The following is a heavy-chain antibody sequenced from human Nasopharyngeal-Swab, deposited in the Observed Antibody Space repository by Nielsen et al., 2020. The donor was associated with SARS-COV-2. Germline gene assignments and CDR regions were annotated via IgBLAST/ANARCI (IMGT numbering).Heavy chain of an antibody. CDR2: INPSGGST. CDR3: ARNSPGYSYSYNWFDP. J-gene: IGHJ5*02. D-gene: IGHD5-18*01. CDR1: GYSFTSYY. V-gene: IGHV1-46*01. Sequence: ASVKVSCKASGYSFTSYYMHWVRQAPGKGLEWMGIINPSGGSTNYAQKLQGRVTMTTDTSTSTAYMELRSLRSDDTAVYYCARNSPGYSYSYNWFDPWGQGTLATVSS.